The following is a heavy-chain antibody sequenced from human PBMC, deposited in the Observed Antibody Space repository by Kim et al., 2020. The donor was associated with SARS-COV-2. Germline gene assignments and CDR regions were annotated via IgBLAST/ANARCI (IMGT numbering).Heavy chain of an antibody. CDR3: ARAQLTITMIVVVITTSSYFDY. J-gene: IGHJ4*02. V-gene: IGHV4-34*01. CDR1: GGSFSGYY. Sequence: SETLSLTCAVYGGSFSGYYWSWIRQPPGKGLEWSGEINHSGSTNYNPSVKSRVTISVDTSKNQFSLKLSSVTAADTAVYYCARAQLTITMIVVVITTSSYFDYGGQGTLITVAS. CDR2: INHSGST. D-gene: IGHD3-22*01.